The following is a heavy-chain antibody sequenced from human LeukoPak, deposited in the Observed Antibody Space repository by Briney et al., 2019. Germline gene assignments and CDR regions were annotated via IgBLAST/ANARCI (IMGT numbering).Heavy chain of an antibody. D-gene: IGHD2-15*01. V-gene: IGHV3-23*01. CDR2: ISDSGGTT. CDR3: AKLLPFLHFDY. CDR1: GFTFTTYT. J-gene: IGHJ4*02. Sequence: GGSLRLSCAASGFTFTTYTMTWVRQAPGKGLEWVSGISDSGGTTYYADSVKGRFTISRDNSKNTLYLQMNSLRAEDTAIYYCAKLLPFLHFDYWGQGTLVTVSS.